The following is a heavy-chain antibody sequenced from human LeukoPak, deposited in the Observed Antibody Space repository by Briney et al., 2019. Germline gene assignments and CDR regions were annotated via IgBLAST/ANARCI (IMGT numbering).Heavy chain of an antibody. CDR1: GFTVSSNY. D-gene: IGHD3-22*01. J-gene: IGHJ4*02. CDR3: ARFYNDSYYFDY. V-gene: IGHV3-53*01. Sequence: PGGSLRLSCAASGFTVSSNYMSWVRQAPGKGLEWVSVIYSGGSTYYADSVKGRFTISRDNSKNTLYLQMNSLRAEDTAVYYCARFYNDSYYFDYWGQGTLVTVSS. CDR2: IYSGGST.